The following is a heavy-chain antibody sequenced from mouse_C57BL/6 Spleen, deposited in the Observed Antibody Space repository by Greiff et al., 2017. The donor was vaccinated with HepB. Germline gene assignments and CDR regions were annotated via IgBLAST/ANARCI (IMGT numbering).Heavy chain of an antibody. J-gene: IGHJ1*03. CDR1: GFTFSSYG. Sequence: EVKLVESGGDLVKPGGSLKLSCAASGFTFSSYGMSWVRQTPDKRLEWVATISSGGSYTYYPDSVKGRFTISRDNAKNTLYLQMSSLKSEDTAMYYCARHEGAVNWYFDVWGTGTTVTVSS. CDR3: ARHEGAVNWYFDV. CDR2: ISSGGSYT. V-gene: IGHV5-6*02.